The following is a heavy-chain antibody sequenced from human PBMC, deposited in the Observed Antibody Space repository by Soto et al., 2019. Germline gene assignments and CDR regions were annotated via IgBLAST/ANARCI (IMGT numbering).Heavy chain of an antibody. D-gene: IGHD4-17*01. CDR3: AREDTSVTLKVGRYFDY. CDR1: GFTVSNTY. V-gene: IGHV3-66*01. CDR2: IYSGGGT. Sequence: EVQLVESGGGLVQPGGSLRLSCAASGFTVSNTYMSWVRQAPGKGLEWVSVIYSGGGTYYADSVKGRFTISRDNSKNTLYLQMNSRRAEDTAVYYCAREDTSVTLKVGRYFDYWGQGTLVTVSS. J-gene: IGHJ4*02.